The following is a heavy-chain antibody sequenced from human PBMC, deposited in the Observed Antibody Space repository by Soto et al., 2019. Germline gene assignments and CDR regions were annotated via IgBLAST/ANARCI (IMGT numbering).Heavy chain of an antibody. CDR1: GGSISSGENF. D-gene: IGHD1-26*01. CDR3: ARDAGTYPYYFDY. V-gene: IGHV4-30-4*01. Sequence: SETLSLTCTVSGGSISSGENFWNWIRQSPGKGLEWIGYIHHSGSTYYNPSLKSRLTISVDTSKNQISLKLNSVTAADTAVYYCARDAGTYPYYFDYWGQGTLVTVSS. J-gene: IGHJ4*02. CDR2: IHHSGST.